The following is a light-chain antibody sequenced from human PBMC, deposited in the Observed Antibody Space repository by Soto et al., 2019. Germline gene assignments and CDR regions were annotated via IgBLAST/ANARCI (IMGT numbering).Light chain of an antibody. CDR2: EVN. CDR3: SSYAGSSNV. J-gene: IGLJ1*01. Sequence: QSALTQPPSASGSPGQSVAISCTGTSSDVGGYNYVSWYQQHPGKAPKLMIYEVNKRPSGVPDRFSGSKSGNTASLTVSGLQGEDEADYHCSSYAGSSNVFGTGTKLTVL. CDR1: SSDVGGYNY. V-gene: IGLV2-8*01.